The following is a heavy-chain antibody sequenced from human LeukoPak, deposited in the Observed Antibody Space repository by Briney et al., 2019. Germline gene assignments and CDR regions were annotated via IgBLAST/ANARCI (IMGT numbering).Heavy chain of an antibody. CDR2: IKQDGSEK. V-gene: IGHV3-7*01. CDR1: GFTFSSYW. Sequence: GGSLRLSCAASGFTFSSYWMSWVRQAPGKGLEWVANIKQDGSEKYYVDSVKGRFTISRDNAKNSLYLQMNSLRAEDTAVYYCAREVYYGSGSYSWYYYGMDVWGQGTTVTVSS. J-gene: IGHJ6*02. CDR3: AREVYYGSGSYSWYYYGMDV. D-gene: IGHD3-10*01.